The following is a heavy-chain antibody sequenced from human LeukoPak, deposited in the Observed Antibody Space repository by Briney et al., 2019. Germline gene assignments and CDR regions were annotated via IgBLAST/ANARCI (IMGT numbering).Heavy chain of an antibody. J-gene: IGHJ5*02. D-gene: IGHD3-9*01. Sequence: SVKVSCKASGYTFTSYGISWVRQAPGQGLEWMGWISAYNGNTNYPQKLQGRVTMTTDTSTSTAYMELRNLRSDDTAVYYCARDELTYYDILTGYYRESMRFDPWGQGTLVTVSS. CDR3: ARDELTYYDILTGYYRESMRFDP. V-gene: IGHV1-18*04. CDR1: GYTFTSYG. CDR2: ISAYNGNT.